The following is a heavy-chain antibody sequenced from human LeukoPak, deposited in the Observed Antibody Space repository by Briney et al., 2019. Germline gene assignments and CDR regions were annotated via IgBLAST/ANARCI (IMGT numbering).Heavy chain of an antibody. CDR1: GFTFSDYC. J-gene: IGHJ4*02. D-gene: IGHD5-18*01. Sequence: GGSLRLSCAASGFTFSDYCMSWIRQAPGKGLEWVSYISSSGSTIYYADSVKGRFTISRDNAKNSLYLQMNSLRAEDTAVYYCAGERGYSYGYTPNWGQGTLVTVSS. CDR3: AGERGYSYGYTPN. CDR2: ISSSGSTI. V-gene: IGHV3-11*04.